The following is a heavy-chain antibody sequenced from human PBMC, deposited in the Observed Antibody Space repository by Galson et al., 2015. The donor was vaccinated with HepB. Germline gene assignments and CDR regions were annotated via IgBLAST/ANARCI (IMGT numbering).Heavy chain of an antibody. CDR1: GDSVSSNSAA. J-gene: IGHJ6*02. V-gene: IGHV6-1*01. D-gene: IGHD6-19*01. CDR2: TYYRSKWYN. CDR3: ARLRLAQTTYYYYYGMDV. Sequence: CAISGDSVSSNSAAWNWIRQSPSRGLEWLGRTYYRSKWYNDYAVSVKSRITINPDTSKNQFSLQLNSVTPEDTAVYYCARLRLAQTTYYYYYGMDVWGQGTTVTVSS.